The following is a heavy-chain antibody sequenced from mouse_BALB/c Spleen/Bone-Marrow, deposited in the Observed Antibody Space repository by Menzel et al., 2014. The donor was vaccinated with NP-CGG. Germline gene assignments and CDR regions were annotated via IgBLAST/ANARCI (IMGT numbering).Heavy chain of an antibody. CDR1: GFTFXNYG. Sequence: EVHLVESGGDLVKPGGSLKLSCAASGFTFXNYGMSWVRQTPDKRLEWVATISSDISYTYYPGSVKGRFTISRDNAKNTLYLQMSSLRSEDTAMYYCARHGRDYYAMDYWGQGTSVTVSS. J-gene: IGHJ4*01. V-gene: IGHV5-6*01. CDR2: ISSDISYT. CDR3: ARHGRDYYAMDY.